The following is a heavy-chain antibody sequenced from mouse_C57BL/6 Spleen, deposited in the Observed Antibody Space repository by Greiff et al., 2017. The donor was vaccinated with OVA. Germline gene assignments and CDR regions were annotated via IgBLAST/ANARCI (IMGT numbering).Heavy chain of an antibody. Sequence: VQLQQSGPELVKPGASVKISCKASGYAFSSSWMNWVKQRPGKGLEWIGRIYPGDGDTNYNGKFKGKATLTADKSSSTAYMQLSSLTSEDSAVYICARTGLQQLYPDAMAYWGQGTSVTVSS. J-gene: IGHJ4*01. D-gene: IGHD2-12*01. CDR3: ARTGLQQLYPDAMAY. CDR2: IYPGDGDT. CDR1: GYAFSSSW. V-gene: IGHV1-82*01.